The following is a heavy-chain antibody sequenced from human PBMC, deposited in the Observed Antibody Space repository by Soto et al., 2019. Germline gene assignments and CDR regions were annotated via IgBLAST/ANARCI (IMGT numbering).Heavy chain of an antibody. CDR2: ISSSSSYI. CDR1: GFTFSSYS. V-gene: IGHV3-21*01. CDR3: ARKGCGGVAPDILTGCYYYYMDV. Sequence: TGGSLRLSCAASGFTFSSYSMNWVRQAPGKGLEWVSSISSSSSYIYYADSVKGRFTISRDNAKNSLYLQMNSLRTEDTAVYYCARKGCGGVAPDILTGCYYYYMDVWGKGTTVTVSS. J-gene: IGHJ6*03. D-gene: IGHD3-9*01.